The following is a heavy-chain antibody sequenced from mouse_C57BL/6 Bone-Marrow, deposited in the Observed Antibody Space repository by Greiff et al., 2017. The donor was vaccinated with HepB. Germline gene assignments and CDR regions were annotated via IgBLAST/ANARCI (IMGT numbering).Heavy chain of an antibody. CDR2: IHPNSGST. V-gene: IGHV1-64*01. CDR3: AKWGYGKGTWFAY. Sequence: QVQLQQPGAELVKPGASVKLSCKASGYTFTSYWMHWVKQRPGQGLEWIGMIHPNSGSTKYNEKFKSKATLTVDKSSSTAYMQLSSLTSEDSAVYYCAKWGYGKGTWFAYWGQGTLVTVSA. D-gene: IGHD2-1*01. CDR1: GYTFTSYW. J-gene: IGHJ3*01.